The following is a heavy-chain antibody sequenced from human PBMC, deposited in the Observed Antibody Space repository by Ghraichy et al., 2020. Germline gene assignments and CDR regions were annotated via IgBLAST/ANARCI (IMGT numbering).Heavy chain of an antibody. J-gene: IGHJ4*02. D-gene: IGHD2-2*01. Sequence: GGSLRLSCAASGFTFSSYTMNWVRQAPGKGLEWVSSISSTSSYIYYADSVEGRFTISRDNAKNTLYVQMNSLRAEDTAVYYCARETELVYCSSSSCGPLDYWGQGTLVTVSS. CDR2: ISSTSSYI. CDR1: GFTFSSYT. CDR3: ARETELVYCSSSSCGPLDY. V-gene: IGHV3-21*01.